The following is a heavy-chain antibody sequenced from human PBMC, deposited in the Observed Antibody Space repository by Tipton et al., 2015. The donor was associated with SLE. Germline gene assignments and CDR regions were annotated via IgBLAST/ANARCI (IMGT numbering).Heavy chain of an antibody. Sequence: TLSLTCTVSGYSISSGYYWGWIRQPPGKGLEWIGEINHSGSTNYNPSLKSRVTISVDTSKNQFSLKLSSVTAADTAVYYCARGAAAHDYWGQGTLVTVSS. J-gene: IGHJ4*02. CDR3: ARGAAAHDY. D-gene: IGHD6-13*01. CDR2: INHSGST. V-gene: IGHV4-38-2*02. CDR1: GYSISSGYY.